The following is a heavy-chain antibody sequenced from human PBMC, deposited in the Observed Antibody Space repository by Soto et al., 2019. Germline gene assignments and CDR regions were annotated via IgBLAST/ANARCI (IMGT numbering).Heavy chain of an antibody. V-gene: IGHV1-46*01. CDR2: MNPSGGST. Sequence: ASVKVSCKASGYTFTSYYMHWVRQAPGQGLEWMGIMNPSGGSTSYAQKFQGRVTMTRDTSTSTVYMELSSLRSEDTAVYYCARARRWELPDYWGQGTLVTVSS. CDR1: GYTFTSYY. J-gene: IGHJ4*02. CDR3: ARARRWELPDY. D-gene: IGHD1-26*01.